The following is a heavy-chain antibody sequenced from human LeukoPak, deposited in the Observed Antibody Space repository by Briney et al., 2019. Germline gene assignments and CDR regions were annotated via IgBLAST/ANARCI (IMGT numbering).Heavy chain of an antibody. CDR3: ARHPQRYYNILTGYSNNCFDP. CDR2: IDPSDSYT. Sequence: GESLKISCKGSGYSFTSYWISWVRQMPGKGLEWMGRIDPSDSYTNYSPSFQGHVTISADKSISTAYLQWSSLKASDTAMYYCARHPQRYYNILTGYSNNCFDPGGRGPRVPVSS. D-gene: IGHD3-9*01. V-gene: IGHV5-10-1*01. CDR1: GYSFTSYW. J-gene: IGHJ5*02.